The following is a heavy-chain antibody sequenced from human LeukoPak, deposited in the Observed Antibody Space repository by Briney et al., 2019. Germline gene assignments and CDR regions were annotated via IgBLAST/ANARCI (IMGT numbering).Heavy chain of an antibody. Sequence: GGSLRLSCAASGFNFKSYSMNWVRQAPGKGLVWVSFISSTSSDLLYADSVKGRFTVSRDNGKNSLYLQMNSLRAEDTAVYYCARAGGHYFDYWGQGSLVTVSS. CDR1: GFNFKSYS. V-gene: IGHV3-21*06. D-gene: IGHD3-16*01. J-gene: IGHJ4*02. CDR3: ARAGGHYFDY. CDR2: ISSTSSDL.